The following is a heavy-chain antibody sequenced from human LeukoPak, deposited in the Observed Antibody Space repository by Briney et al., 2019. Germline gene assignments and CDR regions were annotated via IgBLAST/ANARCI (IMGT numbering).Heavy chain of an antibody. D-gene: IGHD3-22*01. V-gene: IGHV4-39*07. J-gene: IGHJ6*02. Sequence: SETLSLTCTVSGGSITSSSYHWAWIRQPPGKGLEWIGEINHSGSTNYNPSLKSRVTISVDTSKNQFSLKLSSVTAADTAVYYCARKTTYYDSSGYPEDPYGMDVWGQGTTVTVSS. CDR1: GGSITSSSYH. CDR3: ARKTTYYDSSGYPEDPYGMDV. CDR2: INHSGST.